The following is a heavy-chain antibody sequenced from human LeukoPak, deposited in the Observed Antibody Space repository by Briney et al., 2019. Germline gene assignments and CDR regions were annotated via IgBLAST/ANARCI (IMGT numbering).Heavy chain of an antibody. Sequence: GGSLRLSCAASGFTFSSYAMHWVRQAPGKGLEWVAVISYDGSNKYYADSVKGRFTISRDNSKNTLYLQMNSLRAEDTAVYYCAKDLLIAAAGTDYWGQGTLVTVSS. CDR3: AKDLLIAAAGTDY. CDR2: ISYDGSNK. V-gene: IGHV3-30*04. J-gene: IGHJ4*02. CDR1: GFTFSSYA. D-gene: IGHD6-13*01.